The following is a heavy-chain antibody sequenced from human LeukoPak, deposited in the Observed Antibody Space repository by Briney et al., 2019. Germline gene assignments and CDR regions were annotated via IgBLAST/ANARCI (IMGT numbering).Heavy chain of an antibody. D-gene: IGHD6-6*01. CDR3: ARWGLYSSSYSDDAFDI. V-gene: IGHV4-61*02. J-gene: IGHJ3*02. Sequence: SQTLSLTCTVSGGSISSGSYYWSWIRQPAGKGLEWIGRIYTSGSTNYNPSLKSRVTISVDTSKNQFSLKLSSVTAADTAVYYCARWGLYSSSYSDDAFDIWGQGTMVTVSS. CDR1: GGSISSGSYY. CDR2: IYTSGST.